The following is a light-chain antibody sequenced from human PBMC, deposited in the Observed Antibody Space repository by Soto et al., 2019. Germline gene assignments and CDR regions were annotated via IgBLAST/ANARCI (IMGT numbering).Light chain of an antibody. CDR3: SSYAGSNNLL. CDR2: EVN. Sequence: QSVLTQPPSASGSPGQSVAISCTGTNSDIGNYNFVSWYQQHPGKAPKLMIYEVNKRPSGVPDRFSGSKSGNTASLTVSGLQPEDEAGYYCSSYAGSNNLLFGGGTKLTVL. CDR1: NSDIGNYNF. J-gene: IGLJ2*01. V-gene: IGLV2-8*01.